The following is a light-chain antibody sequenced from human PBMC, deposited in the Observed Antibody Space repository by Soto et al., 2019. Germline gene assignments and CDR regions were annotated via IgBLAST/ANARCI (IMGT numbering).Light chain of an antibody. CDR1: GSDLGSYKF. J-gene: IGLJ2*01. Sequence: QSALTQPASVSGSPGQSITISCTGTGSDLGSYKFVSWYQHHPGKAPKLMIYEGSKRPSGVSNRFSGSKSGNTASLTISGLQAEDEADYYCCSYAGSSTLIFGGGTQLTVL. CDR2: EGS. V-gene: IGLV2-23*01. CDR3: CSYAGSSTLI.